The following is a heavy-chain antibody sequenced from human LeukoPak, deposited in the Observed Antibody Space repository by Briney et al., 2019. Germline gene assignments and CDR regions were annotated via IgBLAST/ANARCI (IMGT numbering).Heavy chain of an antibody. CDR2: ISGNAGST. V-gene: IGHV3-23*01. CDR1: GFTLSSYA. D-gene: IGHD3-3*01. Sequence: GGSLRLSCAASGFTLSSYAMSWVRQAPGKGLEWVSLISGNAGSTYYADSVKGRFTISRDITKNTLYLQMNSLRAEDTAVYYCARDTTTYYDFWSGYYTMNITDYWGQGTLVTVSS. CDR3: ARDTTTYYDFWSGYYTMNITDY. J-gene: IGHJ4*02.